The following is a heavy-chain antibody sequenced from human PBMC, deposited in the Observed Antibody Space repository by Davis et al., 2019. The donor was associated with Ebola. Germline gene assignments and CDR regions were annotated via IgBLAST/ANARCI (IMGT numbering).Heavy chain of an antibody. CDR1: GYTFTSYG. D-gene: IGHD6-13*01. CDR2: ISAYNGNT. CDR3: ARDRGMIAAAGHFDY. Sequence: ASVKVSCKASGYTFTSYGISWVRQAPGQGLEWMGWISAYNGNTNYAQKLQGRVTMTTDTSTSTAYMELRSPRSDDTAVYYCARDRGMIAAAGHFDYWGQGTLVTVSS. J-gene: IGHJ4*02. V-gene: IGHV1-18*01.